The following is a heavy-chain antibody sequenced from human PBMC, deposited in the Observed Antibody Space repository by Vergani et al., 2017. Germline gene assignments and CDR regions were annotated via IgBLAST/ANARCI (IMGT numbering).Heavy chain of an antibody. D-gene: IGHD2-15*01. Sequence: QVQLQESGPGLVKPSETLSLTCTVSGGSISSYYWSWIRQHPGKGLEWIGYIYYSGSTYYNPSLKSRVTVSVDTSKNQFSLKLSSVTAADTAVYYCARGGEGSGMDVWGQGTTVTVSS. CDR2: IYYSGST. CDR3: ARGGEGSGMDV. CDR1: GGSISSYY. V-gene: IGHV4-59*06. J-gene: IGHJ6*02.